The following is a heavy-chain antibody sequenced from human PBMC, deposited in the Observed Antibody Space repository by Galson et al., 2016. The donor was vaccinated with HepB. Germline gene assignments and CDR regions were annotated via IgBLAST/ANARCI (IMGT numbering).Heavy chain of an antibody. J-gene: IGHJ5*02. CDR3: AGDLQMTTAHKKWFDP. D-gene: IGHD4-17*01. Sequence: SLRLSCAASGFTFSVYGMHWVRQAPGKGLEWVAVIWYDGNNKYYVDSVKGRFTISRDNSKNTLYLQMNNLRVEDTAVYYCAGDLQMTTAHKKWFDPWGQGTQVTVSS. V-gene: IGHV3-33*01. CDR1: GFTFSVYG. CDR2: IWYDGNNK.